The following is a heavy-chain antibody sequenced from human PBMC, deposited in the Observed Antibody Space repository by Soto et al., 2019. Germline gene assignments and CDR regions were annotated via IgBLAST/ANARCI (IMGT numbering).Heavy chain of an antibody. CDR2: IYYSGST. J-gene: IGHJ6*02. CDR3: ARARFGTYDGMDV. V-gene: IGHV4-30-4*01. Sequence: QVQLQESGPGLVKPSQTLSLTCTVSGGSISSGDYYWSWIRQPPGKGLEWIGYIYYSGSTYYNPSLRGRVTISVDTSKNPSALKLSSVTAADTAVYYCARARFGTYDGMDVCGQATTVTVSS. CDR1: GGSISSGDYY. D-gene: IGHD3-10*01.